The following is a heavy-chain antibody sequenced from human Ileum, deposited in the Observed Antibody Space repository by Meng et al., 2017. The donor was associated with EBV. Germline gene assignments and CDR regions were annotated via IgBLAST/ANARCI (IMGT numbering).Heavy chain of an antibody. J-gene: IGHJ4*02. CDR3: ARGTGADY. V-gene: IGHV1-69*06. D-gene: IGHD3-10*01. Sequence: QVQRVQSGPGVKNPGSLGKVSCKSSGSTFSVYGITWVRQAPGQGLEWMGGIIPALGTPKYARKFQDRLTITADKSTSTGYMELHSLTSNDTAVYFCARGTGADYWGQGTLVTVSS. CDR1: GSTFSVYG. CDR2: IIPALGTP.